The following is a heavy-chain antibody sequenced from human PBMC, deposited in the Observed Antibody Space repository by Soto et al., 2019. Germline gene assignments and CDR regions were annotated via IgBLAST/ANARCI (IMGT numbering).Heavy chain of an antibody. V-gene: IGHV1-69*06. CDR3: ASYCGGDCYSPRLYGMDV. J-gene: IGHJ6*02. CDR1: GGTFSSYA. Sequence: GASVKVSCKASGGTFSSYAISWVRQAPGQGLEWMGGIIPIFGTANYAQKFQGRVTITADKSTSTAYMELSSLRSEDTAVYYCASYCGGDCYSPRLYGMDVWGQGTTVTVSS. D-gene: IGHD2-21*02. CDR2: IIPIFGTA.